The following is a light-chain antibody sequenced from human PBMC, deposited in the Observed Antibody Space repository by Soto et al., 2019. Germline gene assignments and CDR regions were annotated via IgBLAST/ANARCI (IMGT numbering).Light chain of an antibody. CDR1: SSDVGGYNY. J-gene: IGLJ1*01. CDR3: SSYTSSTTLYV. V-gene: IGLV2-14*01. CDR2: DVS. Sequence: QSALTQPASVSGSPGQSITISCTGTSSDVGGYNYVSWYQQHPGKAPKLMIYDVSNRPSGVSNRFSGYKSGNTASLTISGLQAEDEADYYCSSYTSSTTLYVFGPGTKVTVL.